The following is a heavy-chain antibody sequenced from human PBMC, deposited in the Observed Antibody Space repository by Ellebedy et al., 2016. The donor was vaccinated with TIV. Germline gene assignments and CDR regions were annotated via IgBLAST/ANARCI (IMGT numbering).Heavy chain of an antibody. D-gene: IGHD4/OR15-4a*01. J-gene: IGHJ6*02. CDR1: GYIFTAYY. V-gene: IGHV1-2*02. CDR3: ARVLRATSGMDV. Sequence: ASVKVSCKTSGYIFTAYYIHWVRQAPGQGLEWMGWINPDSGGTNSPQKFQGRVTMTRDTSVNTAYMELNRLQSDDTAVYYCARVLRATSGMDVWGQGTTVIVS. CDR2: INPDSGGT.